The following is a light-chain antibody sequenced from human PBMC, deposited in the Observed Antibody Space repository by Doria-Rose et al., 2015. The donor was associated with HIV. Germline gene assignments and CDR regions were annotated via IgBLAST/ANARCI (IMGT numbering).Light chain of an antibody. J-gene: IGKJ1*01. Sequence: EIVLAQSPGTLSLSPGERATLSCRASQSFSSTYLAWCQQKPGQAPSLLIYDGSTRATGIPDRFSASGSGTDFTLTINRLEPEDFAPYYCHQYGTSWTFGQGTKVEI. CDR3: HQYGTSWT. CDR2: DGS. CDR1: QSFSSTY. V-gene: IGKV3-20*01.